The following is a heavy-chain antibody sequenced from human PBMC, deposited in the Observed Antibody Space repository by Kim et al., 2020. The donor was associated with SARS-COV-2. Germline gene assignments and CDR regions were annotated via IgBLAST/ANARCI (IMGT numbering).Heavy chain of an antibody. CDR3: ARELEDYYDSSGYPYGGAFDI. CDR2: IYYSGST. D-gene: IGHD3-22*01. V-gene: IGHV4-59*13. J-gene: IGHJ3*02. Sequence: SETLSLTCTVSGGSISSYYWSWIRQPPGKGLEWIGYIYYSGSTNYNPSLKSRVTISVDTSKNQFSLKLSSVTAADTAVYYCARELEDYYDSSGYPYGGAFDIWGQGTMVTVSS. CDR1: GGSISSYY.